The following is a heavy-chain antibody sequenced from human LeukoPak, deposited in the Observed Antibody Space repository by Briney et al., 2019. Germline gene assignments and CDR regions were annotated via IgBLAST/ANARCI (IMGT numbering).Heavy chain of an antibody. Sequence: GGSLRLSCAASGFTFSRDWMSWVRQAPGKGLEWVSAISGSGGSTYYADSVKGRFTISRDNSKNTLYLQMNSLRAEDTAVYYCAKDYRGWPTFDYWGQGTLVTVSS. CDR3: AKDYRGWPTFDY. D-gene: IGHD6-19*01. CDR2: ISGSGGST. V-gene: IGHV3-23*01. J-gene: IGHJ4*02. CDR1: GFTFSRDW.